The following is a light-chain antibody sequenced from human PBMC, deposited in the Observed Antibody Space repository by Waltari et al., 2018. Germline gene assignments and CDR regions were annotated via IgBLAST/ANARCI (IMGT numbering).Light chain of an antibody. V-gene: IGLV2-23*01. Sequence: QSALTQPASVSGSPGQSITISCTGTSSDVGSYNLVSWYQQHPGKAPKLMIYEDNKRPSWVSKRFAGSKSGNTASLTISGLQAEDEADYYCCSYAGSAIWVFGGGTKLTVL. CDR1: SSDVGSYNL. J-gene: IGLJ3*02. CDR3: CSYAGSAIWV. CDR2: EDN.